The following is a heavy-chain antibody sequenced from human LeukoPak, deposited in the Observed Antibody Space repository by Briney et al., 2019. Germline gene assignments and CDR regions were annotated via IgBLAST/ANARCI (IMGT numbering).Heavy chain of an antibody. Sequence: PSETLSLTCTVSGGSISSSSYYWGWIRQPPGKGLEWIGEINHSGSTNYNPSLKSRVTISVDTSKNQFSLKLSSVTAADTAVYYCARRRQQDYYDSSGYYPSYFDYWGQGTLVTVSS. CDR1: GGSISSSSYY. J-gene: IGHJ4*02. D-gene: IGHD3-22*01. V-gene: IGHV4-39*07. CDR2: INHSGST. CDR3: ARRRQQDYYDSSGYYPSYFDY.